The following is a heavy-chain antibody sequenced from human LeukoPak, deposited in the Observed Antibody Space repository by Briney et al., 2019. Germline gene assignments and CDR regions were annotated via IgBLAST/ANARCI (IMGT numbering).Heavy chain of an antibody. CDR1: GFTFTTYW. D-gene: IGHD6-19*01. CDR3: AKGAFEQWLVQVIPFDY. J-gene: IGHJ4*02. V-gene: IGHV3-23*01. Sequence: RGSLRLSCAASGFTFTTYWMSWVRQFPGKGLEWVSVIDGGGASTDYADSVKGRFTISRDNSKNTLYLQMNSLRVEDTAVYYCAKGAFEQWLVQVIPFDYWGQGTLVTVSS. CDR2: IDGGGAST.